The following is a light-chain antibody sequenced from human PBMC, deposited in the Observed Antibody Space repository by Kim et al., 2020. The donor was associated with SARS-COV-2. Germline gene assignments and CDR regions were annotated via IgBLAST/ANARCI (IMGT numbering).Light chain of an antibody. CDR3: QQSYNFPRT. CDR2: STS. CDR1: QTVGSW. Sequence: ASVGDTITITCRATQTVGSWLAWYQQRPETAPRLLIYSTSSLQSGAPSRFSGSGSGTVYTLTITSLQPEDFATYYCQQSYNFPRTFGQGTKVDIK. V-gene: IGKV1D-12*01. J-gene: IGKJ1*01.